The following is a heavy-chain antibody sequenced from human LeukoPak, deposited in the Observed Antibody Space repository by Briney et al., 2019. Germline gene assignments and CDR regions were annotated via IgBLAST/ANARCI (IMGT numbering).Heavy chain of an antibody. CDR3: ASYGGSDY. V-gene: IGHV3-21*01. CDR2: ISSSSSYI. D-gene: IGHD4/OR15-4a*01. Sequence: GGSLRLSCAASGFTFSSYGMHWVRQAPGKGLEWVSSISSSSSYIYYADSVKGRFTISRDNAKNSLYLQMNSLRAEDTAVYYCASYGGSDYWGQGTLVTVSS. CDR1: GFTFSSYG. J-gene: IGHJ4*02.